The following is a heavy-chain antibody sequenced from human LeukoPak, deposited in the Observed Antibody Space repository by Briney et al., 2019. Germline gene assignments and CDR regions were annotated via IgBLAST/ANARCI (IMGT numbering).Heavy chain of an antibody. Sequence: SETLSLTCTVSGGSISSYYWSWIRQPPGKGLEWIGYIYYSGSPNYNPSLKSRVTISVDTSKNQFSLKLSSVTAADTAVYYCARVRWDYYGSGSYYTNYYYYYGMDVWGQGTTVTVSS. D-gene: IGHD3-10*01. CDR1: GGSISSYY. J-gene: IGHJ6*02. V-gene: IGHV4-59*01. CDR2: IYYSGSP. CDR3: ARVRWDYYGSGSYYTNYYYYYGMDV.